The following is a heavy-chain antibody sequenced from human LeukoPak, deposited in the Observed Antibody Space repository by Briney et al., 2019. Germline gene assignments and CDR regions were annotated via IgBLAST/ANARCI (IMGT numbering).Heavy chain of an antibody. CDR1: GGTFSSYA. Sequence: ASVKVSCKASGGTFSSYAISWVRQAPGQGLEWMGRIIPIFGIANYAQKFQGRVTITADKSTSTAYMELSSLRSEDTAVYYCARDGYRLEPEPHFDYWGQGTLVTVSS. CDR2: IIPIFGIA. D-gene: IGHD5-24*01. V-gene: IGHV1-69*04. J-gene: IGHJ4*02. CDR3: ARDGYRLEPEPHFDY.